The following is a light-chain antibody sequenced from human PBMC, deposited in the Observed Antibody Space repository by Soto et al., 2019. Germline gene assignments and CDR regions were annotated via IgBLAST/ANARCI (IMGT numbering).Light chain of an antibody. V-gene: IGLV1-51*01. J-gene: IGLJ2*01. CDR2: DTN. Sequence: QAVLTQPPSVSAAPGQKVIISCSGSSSNIGNNYVSWYQHLPATAPKLLIYDTNKRPSGIPDRFSGSKSGTSATLGITGLQTGDEADYYCGTWDSSLSVVLFGGGTQLPS. CDR3: GTWDSSLSVVL. CDR1: SSNIGNNY.